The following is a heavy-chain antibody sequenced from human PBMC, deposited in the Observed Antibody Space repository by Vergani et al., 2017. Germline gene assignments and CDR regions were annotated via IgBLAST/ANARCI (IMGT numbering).Heavy chain of an antibody. CDR2: INTGNGNT. V-gene: IGHV1-3*04. CDR3: ARDTWLHGDSPFDY. CDR1: GYTFTDYA. J-gene: IGHJ4*02. Sequence: QVQLVQSGAEVKKPGASVKVSCKASGYTFTDYAMHWVRQAPGQRLEWMGWINTGNGNTKYSQKFQGRVTITRDTSASTAYMELSSLRSEDTAVYYCARDTWLHGDSPFDYWGQGTLVTVSS. D-gene: IGHD4-17*01.